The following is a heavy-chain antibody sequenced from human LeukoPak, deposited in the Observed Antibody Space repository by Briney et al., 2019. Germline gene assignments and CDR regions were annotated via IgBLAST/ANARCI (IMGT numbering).Heavy chain of an antibody. CDR1: RFTFSTYG. V-gene: IGHV3-23*01. J-gene: IGHJ4*02. Sequence: GGSLRLSCAASRFTFSTYGMSWVRQAPGKGLEWVSSISGSGGSTNYADSVKGRFTISRDNSKNTLYLQMNSLRAEDTAVYYCARAGYSSSYLDYWGQGTLVSVSS. CDR2: ISGSGGST. D-gene: IGHD6-13*01. CDR3: ARAGYSSSYLDY.